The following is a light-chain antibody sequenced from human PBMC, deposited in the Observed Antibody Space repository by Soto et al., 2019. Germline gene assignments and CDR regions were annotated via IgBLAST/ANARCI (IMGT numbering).Light chain of an antibody. V-gene: IGKV3-20*01. J-gene: IGKJ1*01. CDR3: QQYCSSLWT. CDR2: GAS. CDR1: QSVSSSY. Sequence: EIVLTQSPGTMSLSPGERATLSCRASQSVSSSYLAWYQQKPGQAPRLLIYGASSRATGFPVRFSGSGSGTDFARNISRLEPEDFAVYYCQQYCSSLWTFGQGTKVDIK.